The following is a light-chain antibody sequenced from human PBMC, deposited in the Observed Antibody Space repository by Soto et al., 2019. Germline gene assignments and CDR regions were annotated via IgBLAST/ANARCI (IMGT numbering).Light chain of an antibody. CDR3: ETWDSNTR. CDR2: LEGSGSY. Sequence: QPVLTQSSSASASLGSSVKLTCTLSSGHSSYIIAWHQQQPGKAPRYLMKLEGSGSYNKGSGVPDRFSGSSSGADRYLTISNLQSEDEADYYCETWDSNTRFGGGTQLTVL. CDR1: SGHSSYI. J-gene: IGLJ3*02. V-gene: IGLV4-60*03.